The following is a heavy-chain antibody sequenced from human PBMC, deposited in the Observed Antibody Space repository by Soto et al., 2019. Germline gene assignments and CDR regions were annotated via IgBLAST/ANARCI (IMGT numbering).Heavy chain of an antibody. CDR3: ARHERGFGELTHFDY. CDR1: GGSISSSSYY. J-gene: IGHJ4*02. V-gene: IGHV4-39*01. Sequence: SETLSLTCTVSGGSISSSSYYWGWIRQPPGKGLEWIGSIYYSGSTYYNPSLKSRVTISVDTSKNQFSLKLSSVTAADTAVYYCARHERGFGELTHFDYWGQGTLVTVSS. D-gene: IGHD3-10*01. CDR2: IYYSGST.